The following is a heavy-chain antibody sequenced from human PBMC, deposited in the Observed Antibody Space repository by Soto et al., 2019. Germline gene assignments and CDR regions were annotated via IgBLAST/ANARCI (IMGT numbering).Heavy chain of an antibody. CDR3: ARAVPAANFDY. CDR2: IYYSGST. J-gene: IGHJ4*02. CDR1: GGSISSYY. Sequence: QSPTLSLTCTVSGGSISSYYWSWIRQPPGKGLEWIGYIYYSGSTNYNPSLKSRVTISVDTSRNQFSLKLSSVTAADTAVYYCARAVPAANFDYWGQGTLVTVSS. D-gene: IGHD2-2*01. V-gene: IGHV4-59*01.